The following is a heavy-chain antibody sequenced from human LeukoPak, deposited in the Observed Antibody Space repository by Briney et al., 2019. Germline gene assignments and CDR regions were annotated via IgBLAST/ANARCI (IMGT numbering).Heavy chain of an antibody. CDR3: ARRYPSGPPDY. Sequence: SETLSLTCAVYGGSFSGYYWSWIRQPPGKGLEWIGEINHGGSTNYNPSLKSRVTISVDTSKNQFSLKLSSVTAADTAVYYCARRYPSGPPDYWGQGTLVTVSS. D-gene: IGHD3-10*01. CDR2: INHGGST. V-gene: IGHV4-34*01. J-gene: IGHJ4*02. CDR1: GGSFSGYY.